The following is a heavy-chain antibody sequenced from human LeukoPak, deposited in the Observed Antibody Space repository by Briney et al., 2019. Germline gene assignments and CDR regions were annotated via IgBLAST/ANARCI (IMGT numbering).Heavy chain of an antibody. CDR3: AKDLDYHYYGMDV. CDR1: GFAFDGYG. J-gene: IGHJ6*02. CDR2: INGDGTTT. V-gene: IGHV3-43*02. Sequence: GGSLRLSCAASGFAFDGYGMHWVRQAPGKGLEWVSVINGDGTTTYYGDSVRGRFTISRDNSNNSLYLQMNSLRTEDTALYYCAKDLDYHYYGMDVWGQGTTVIVSS.